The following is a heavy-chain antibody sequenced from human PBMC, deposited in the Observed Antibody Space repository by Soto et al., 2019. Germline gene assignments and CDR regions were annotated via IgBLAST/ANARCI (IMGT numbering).Heavy chain of an antibody. CDR1: GGSCSGYY. V-gene: IGHV4-34*01. CDR3: ARTADYYDSSGYLDAFDI. Sequence: AETLSLTCSVYGGSCSGYYWSCMRQPPGKGLEWIGEINHSGSTNYNPSLKSRVTISVDTSKNQFSLKLSSVTAADTAVYYCARTADYYDSSGYLDAFDIWGQGTMVTVS. CDR2: INHSGST. D-gene: IGHD3-22*01. J-gene: IGHJ3*02.